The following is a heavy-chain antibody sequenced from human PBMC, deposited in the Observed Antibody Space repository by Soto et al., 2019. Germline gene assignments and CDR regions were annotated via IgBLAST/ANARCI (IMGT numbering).Heavy chain of an antibody. D-gene: IGHD1-7*01. CDR2: IYYSGST. V-gene: IGHV4-59*01. CDR1: GGSISSYY. J-gene: IGHJ6*03. Sequence: SETLSLTCTVSGGSISSYYWSWIRQPPGKGLEWIGYIYYSGSTNYNPSLKSRVTISVDTSKNQFSLKLSSVTAADTAVYYCARWSRTNHYYMDVWGKGTTVTVSS. CDR3: ARWSRTNHYYMDV.